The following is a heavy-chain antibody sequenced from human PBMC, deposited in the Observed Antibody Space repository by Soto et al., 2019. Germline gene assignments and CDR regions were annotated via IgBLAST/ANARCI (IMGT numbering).Heavy chain of an antibody. CDR2: INAYSGNT. J-gene: IGHJ5*02. V-gene: IGHV1-18*01. CDR1: GYTFTSYD. D-gene: IGHD2-15*01. CDR3: ARVLGYCRGGSCYTGSWFDP. Sequence: ASVKVSCKASGYTFTSYDISWVRQATGQGLEWMGWINAYSGNTGYAQKLQGRVTMTTDTSTSTAYMELRSLRSDDTAVYYCARVLGYCRGGSCYTGSWFDPWGQGRLVTTSS.